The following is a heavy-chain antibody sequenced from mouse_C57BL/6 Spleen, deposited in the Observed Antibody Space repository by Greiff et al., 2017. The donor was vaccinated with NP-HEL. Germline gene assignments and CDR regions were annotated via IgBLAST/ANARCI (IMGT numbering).Heavy chain of an antibody. CDR3: ARIWDSSGLAY. D-gene: IGHD3-2*02. CDR1: GYSFTGYY. V-gene: IGHV1-42*01. Sequence: LVESGPELVKPGASVKISCKASGYSFTGYYMNWVQQSPEKSLEWIGEINPSTGGTTYNQKFKAKATLTVDKSSSTAYMQLKSLTSEDSAVYYCARIWDSSGLAYWGQGTLVTVSA. CDR2: INPSTGGT. J-gene: IGHJ3*01.